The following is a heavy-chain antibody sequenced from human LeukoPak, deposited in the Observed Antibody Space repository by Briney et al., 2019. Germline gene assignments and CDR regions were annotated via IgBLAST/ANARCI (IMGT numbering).Heavy chain of an antibody. D-gene: IGHD3-22*01. CDR1: GGTFSSYA. CDR2: IIPIFGTA. V-gene: IGHV1-69*13. CDR3: ARNEDSSGQSFDY. Sequence: SVKVSCKASGGTFSSYAISWVRQAPGQGLEWMGGIIPIFGTANYAQKFQGRVTISADESTSTAYMELSSLRSEDTAVYYCARNEDSSGQSFDYWGQGTLVTVSS. J-gene: IGHJ4*02.